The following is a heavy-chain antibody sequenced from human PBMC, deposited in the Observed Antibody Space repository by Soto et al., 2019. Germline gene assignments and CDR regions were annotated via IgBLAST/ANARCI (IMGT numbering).Heavy chain of an antibody. V-gene: IGHV5-51*01. Sequence: PGESLKISCKGSGYSFTNYWIGWVRQMPGKGLEWMAIIYPGDSDIRYSPSFQGQVTISADKSISTAYLQWSNLKASDTAMYFCARSNYDYGDFGYFDYWGQGTLVTVSS. D-gene: IGHD4-17*01. J-gene: IGHJ4*02. CDR2: IYPGDSDI. CDR3: ARSNYDYGDFGYFDY. CDR1: GYSFTNYW.